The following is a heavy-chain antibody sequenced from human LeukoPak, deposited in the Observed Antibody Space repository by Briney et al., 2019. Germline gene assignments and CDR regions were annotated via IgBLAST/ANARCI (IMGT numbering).Heavy chain of an antibody. Sequence: ASVKVSCKASGYTFTSYGISWVRQAPGQRLEWMGWISAYNGNTNYAQKLQGRVTMTTDTSTSTAYMELRSLRSDDTAVYYCARDAPYYYGSGSYYDYWGQGTLVTVSS. CDR1: GYTFTSYG. J-gene: IGHJ4*02. V-gene: IGHV1-18*01. D-gene: IGHD3-10*01. CDR3: ARDAPYYYGSGSYYDY. CDR2: ISAYNGNT.